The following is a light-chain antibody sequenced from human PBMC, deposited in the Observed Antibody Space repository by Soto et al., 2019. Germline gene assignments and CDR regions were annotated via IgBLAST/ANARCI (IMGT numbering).Light chain of an antibody. Sequence: QSALTQPASVSGSPGQSITISCTGTNNEFGSYNLVSWYQHHPGQAPNLIIYEGSKRPSGVSDRFSGSKSGNTASLTISGLQTEDEADYYCCSYTTTGTLLFGGGTKVTVL. CDR3: CSYTTTGTLL. V-gene: IGLV2-23*01. J-gene: IGLJ2*01. CDR1: NNEFGSYNL. CDR2: EGS.